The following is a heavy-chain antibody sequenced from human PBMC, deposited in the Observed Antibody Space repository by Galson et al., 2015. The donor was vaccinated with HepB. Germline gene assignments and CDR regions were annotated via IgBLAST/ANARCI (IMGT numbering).Heavy chain of an antibody. CDR2: INPSAGST. J-gene: IGHJ4*02. Sequence: SVKVSCKASGYTFARYFIHWVRQAPGQGLEWMGIINPSAGSTKFVQKFRGRVTVTRDTSTSTVYMDLSSLRSEDTAVYYCARVAAYCSGDCNINWVDYYDYWGQGTLVTVSS. V-gene: IGHV1-46*01. CDR1: GYTFARYF. D-gene: IGHD2-21*02. CDR3: ARVAAYCSGDCNINWVDYYDY.